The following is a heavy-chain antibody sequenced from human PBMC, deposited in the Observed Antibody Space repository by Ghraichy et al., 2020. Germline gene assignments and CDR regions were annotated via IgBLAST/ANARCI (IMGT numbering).Heavy chain of an antibody. D-gene: IGHD4-17*01. Sequence: ASVKVSCKASGYTFTSYDINWVRQATGQGLEWMGWMNPNSGNTGYAQKFQGRVTMTRNTSISTAYMELSSLRSEDTAVYYCARLSYGDYNFDYWGQGTLVTVSS. CDR2: MNPNSGNT. CDR1: GYTFTSYD. J-gene: IGHJ4*02. CDR3: ARLSYGDYNFDY. V-gene: IGHV1-8*01.